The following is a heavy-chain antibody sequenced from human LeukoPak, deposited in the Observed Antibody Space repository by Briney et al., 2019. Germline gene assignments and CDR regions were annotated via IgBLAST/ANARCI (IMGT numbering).Heavy chain of an antibody. J-gene: IGHJ4*02. D-gene: IGHD2-2*01. CDR3: ARAIVVVPAASPFDH. V-gene: IGHV1-46*01. Sequence: ASVKVSCKASGYTFTSYGISWVRQAPGQGLEWRGIINPSGGSTSYAQKFQGRVTMTRDTSTSTVYMELSSLRSEDRAVYYCARAIVVVPAASPFDHWGQGTLVTVSS. CDR1: GYTFTSYG. CDR2: INPSGGST.